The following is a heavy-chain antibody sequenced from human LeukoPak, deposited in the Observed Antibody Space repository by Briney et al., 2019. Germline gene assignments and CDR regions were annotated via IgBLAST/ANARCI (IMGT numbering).Heavy chain of an antibody. CDR1: GFAVSTYS. D-gene: IGHD5-18*01. J-gene: IGHJ4*02. V-gene: IGHV3-74*01. Sequence: PGGSLRLSCEGFGFAVSTYSMHWVRQTPGQGLVWVSRLNSDGIRTDYADSVRGRFTISRDNAKNTFYMYMDSLRAEDTAVYYCARAGFYNGYDYWGQGTLVTVPS. CDR3: ARAGFYNGYDY. CDR2: LNSDGIRT.